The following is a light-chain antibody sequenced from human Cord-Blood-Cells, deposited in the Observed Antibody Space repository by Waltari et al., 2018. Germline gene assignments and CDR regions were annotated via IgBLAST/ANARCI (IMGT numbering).Light chain of an antibody. CDR1: QSVSSY. J-gene: IGKJ5*01. V-gene: IGKV3-11*01. CDR3: QQRSNWIT. Sequence: EIVLTQSPAILSLSPGERATLSCRASQSVSSYLAWYQQKPGQAPRLRIYDASNRATGIPARFSGSGSGTDFTLTISSLEPEDFAVYYCQQRSNWITFGQGTRLEIK. CDR2: DAS.